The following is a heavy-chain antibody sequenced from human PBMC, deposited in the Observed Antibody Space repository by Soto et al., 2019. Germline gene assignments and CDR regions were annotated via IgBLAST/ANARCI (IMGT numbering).Heavy chain of an antibody. CDR3: AKEFHTWNYFDY. CDR2: ISYDGTNK. J-gene: IGHJ4*02. D-gene: IGHD1-20*01. V-gene: IGHV3-30*18. CDR1: GFTFSSSV. Sequence: VGSLRLSCAASGFTFSSSVMHWVRQAPGKGLEWVAVISYDGTNKYYADSVKGRFTISRDNSKNTLYLQMSSLRAEDTGVYYCAKEFHTWNYFDYWGQGTLVTVSS.